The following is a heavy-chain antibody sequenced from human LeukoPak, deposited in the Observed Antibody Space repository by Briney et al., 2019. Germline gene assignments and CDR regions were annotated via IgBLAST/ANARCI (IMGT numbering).Heavy chain of an antibody. D-gene: IGHD3-22*01. CDR3: ARGPYDSSGYYLNY. CDR2: ISGSGRST. Sequence: GGSLRLSCAASGFTFSSYAMSWVRQAPGKGLEWVSGISGSGRSTYYADSVKGRFTISRDNAKSSLYLQMNSLRAEDTAVYYCARGPYDSSGYYLNYWGRGTLVTVSS. V-gene: IGHV3-23*01. CDR1: GFTFSSYA. J-gene: IGHJ4*02.